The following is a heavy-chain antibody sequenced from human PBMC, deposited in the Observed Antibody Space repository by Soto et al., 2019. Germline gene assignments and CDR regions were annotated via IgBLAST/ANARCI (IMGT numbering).Heavy chain of an antibody. Sequence: PSETLSLTCTVSGGSISSSSYYWGWIRQPPGKGLEWIGSIYYSGSTYYNPSLKSRVTISVDTSKNQFSLKLSSVTAADTAVYYCALNEYYYGSGSYYWGQGTLVTVSS. J-gene: IGHJ4*02. CDR2: IYYSGST. CDR1: GGSISSSSYY. V-gene: IGHV4-39*01. CDR3: ALNEYYYGSGSYY. D-gene: IGHD3-10*01.